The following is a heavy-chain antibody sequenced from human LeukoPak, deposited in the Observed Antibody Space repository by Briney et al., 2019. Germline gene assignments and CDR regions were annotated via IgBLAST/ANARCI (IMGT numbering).Heavy chain of an antibody. CDR3: ARDHLSWTCSSTSCYTPLSY. V-gene: IGHV3-30-3*01. J-gene: IGHJ4*02. CDR2: ISYDGSNK. D-gene: IGHD2-2*02. Sequence: GGSLRLSCAASGFTFSSYWMSWVRQAPGKGLEWVAVISYDGSNKYHADSVKGRFTISRDNSKNTLYLQMNSLRAEDTAVYYCARDHLSWTCSSTSCYTPLSYWGQGTLVTVSS. CDR1: GFTFSSYW.